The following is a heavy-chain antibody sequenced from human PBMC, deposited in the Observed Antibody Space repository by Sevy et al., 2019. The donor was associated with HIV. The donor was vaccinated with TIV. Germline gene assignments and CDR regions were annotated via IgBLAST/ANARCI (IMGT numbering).Heavy chain of an antibody. CDR1: RFAFSRNW. D-gene: IGHD1-1*01. CDR3: AREGNWNLDF. J-gene: IGHJ4*02. CDR2: VNSDGTIT. V-gene: IGHV3-74*01. Sequence: GGSLRLSCAASRFAFSRNWMHWVRQAPGKGLVWVSRVNSDGTITHYADSVKGRFTISRDNAKNTRSLQMSSLRAEDTAVYFCAREGNWNLDFWGQGTLVTVSS.